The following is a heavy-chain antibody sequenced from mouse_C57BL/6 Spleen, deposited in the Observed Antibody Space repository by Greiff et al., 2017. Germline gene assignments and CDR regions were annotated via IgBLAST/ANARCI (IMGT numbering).Heavy chain of an antibody. CDR1: GFTFSDYG. CDR2: ISNLAYSI. Sequence: EVLLVESGGGLVQPGGSLKLSCAASGFTFSDYGMAWVRQAPRKGPEWVAFISNLAYSIYYADTVTGRFTISRGNAKNTLYLEMSSLRSEDRAMYYCERAHDSSGYWFAYWGQGTLVTVSA. J-gene: IGHJ3*01. D-gene: IGHD3-2*02. V-gene: IGHV5-15*01. CDR3: ERAHDSSGYWFAY.